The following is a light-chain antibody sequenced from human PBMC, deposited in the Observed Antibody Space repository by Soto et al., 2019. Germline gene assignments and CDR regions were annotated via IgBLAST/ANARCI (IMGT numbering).Light chain of an antibody. Sequence: EILLTHSPGTLPLSPGEGATLSCRASESISSSYLAWYQQRPGQSPRLLIYAASSMSAGIPDRFTGSGAGADFTLPIGRLEPEDFAVYYCQLYGGSHLFSFCKGTKLQIK. CDR2: AAS. CDR1: ESISSSY. J-gene: IGKJ2*01. V-gene: IGKV3-20*01. CDR3: QLYGGSHLFS.